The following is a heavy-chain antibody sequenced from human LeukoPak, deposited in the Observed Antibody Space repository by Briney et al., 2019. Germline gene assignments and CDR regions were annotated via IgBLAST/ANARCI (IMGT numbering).Heavy chain of an antibody. Sequence: SVKVSCKASGYTFTSYGISWVRQAPGQGLEWMGGIIPIFGTANYAQKFQGRVTITADKSTSTAYMELSSLRSEDTAVYYCARVGTAVRGFNYWGQGTLVTVSS. V-gene: IGHV1-69*06. CDR3: ARVGTAVRGFNY. CDR2: IIPIFGTA. CDR1: GYTFTSYG. J-gene: IGHJ4*02. D-gene: IGHD6-25*01.